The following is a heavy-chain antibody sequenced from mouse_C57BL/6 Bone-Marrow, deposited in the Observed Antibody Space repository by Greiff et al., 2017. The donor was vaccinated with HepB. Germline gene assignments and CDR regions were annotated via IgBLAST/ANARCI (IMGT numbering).Heavy chain of an antibody. D-gene: IGHD2-14*01. CDR2: IYPGSGTT. Sequence: QVQLQQSGPELVKPGASVKISCKASGYSFTSYYIHWVKQRPGQGLEWIGWIYPGSGTTKYNEKFKGKATLTADTTTSTAYMQLSSLTSEDSAVYYCQYDDAAYYAMDYWGQGTSVTVSS. V-gene: IGHV1-66*01. CDR1: GYSFTSYY. J-gene: IGHJ4*01. CDR3: QYDDAAYYAMDY.